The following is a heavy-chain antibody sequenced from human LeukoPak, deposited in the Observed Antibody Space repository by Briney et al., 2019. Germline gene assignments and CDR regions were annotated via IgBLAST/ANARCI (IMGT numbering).Heavy chain of an antibody. CDR3: ARGTVVITSPFFDY. Sequence: GGSLRLSCAASGFSFSDYYMIWIRQAPGKGLEWVSYITTSGSIIYYADSVKGRFTISRDNAKNSVYLQMHSLRAEDTAVYYCARGTVVITSPFFDYWGQGTLVTVSS. V-gene: IGHV3-11*01. CDR1: GFSFSDYY. J-gene: IGHJ4*02. CDR2: ITTSGSII. D-gene: IGHD3-22*01.